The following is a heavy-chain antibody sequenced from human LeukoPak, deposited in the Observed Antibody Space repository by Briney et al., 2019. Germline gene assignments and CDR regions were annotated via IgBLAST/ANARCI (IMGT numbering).Heavy chain of an antibody. D-gene: IGHD5-24*01. J-gene: IGHJ4*02. CDR2: ISYDGSNK. Sequence: GRSLRLSCAASGFTFSSYAMHWVRRAPGKGLEWVAVISYDGSNKYYADSVKGRFTISRDNSKNTLHLQMNSLRAEDTAVYYCARKEMEFDYWGQGTLVTVSS. V-gene: IGHV3-30-3*01. CDR3: ARKEMEFDY. CDR1: GFTFSSYA.